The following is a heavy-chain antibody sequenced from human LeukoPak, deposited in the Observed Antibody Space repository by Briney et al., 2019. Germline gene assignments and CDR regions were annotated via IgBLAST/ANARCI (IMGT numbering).Heavy chain of an antibody. Sequence: PGGSLRLSCAASGFTFSSYWMHWVRQAPGKGLVWVSRINSDGSSTSYADSVKGRFTISRDNAKNTLYLQMNSLRAEDTAVYYCAASIADTGAYYYYYMDVWGKGTTVTFSS. CDR3: AASIADTGAYYYYYMDV. J-gene: IGHJ6*03. V-gene: IGHV3-74*01. CDR1: GFTFSSYW. D-gene: IGHD6-6*01. CDR2: INSDGSST.